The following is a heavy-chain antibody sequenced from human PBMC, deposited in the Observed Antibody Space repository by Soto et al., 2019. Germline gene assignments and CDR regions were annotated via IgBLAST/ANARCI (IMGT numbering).Heavy chain of an antibody. V-gene: IGHV3-23*01. CDR2: IGGSGGDT. CDR3: ARRSGRGRADY. Sequence: EVQLLASGGGLAQPGGSLRLSCAATGFTFSSYAMSWVRQAPGKGLEWVSGIGGSGGDTYYADSVKGRFTVSRDNAENTLDLQLNSLRVEDTAIDYCARRSGRGRADYWGQGILVTVSS. CDR1: GFTFSSYA. J-gene: IGHJ4*02. D-gene: IGHD1-26*01.